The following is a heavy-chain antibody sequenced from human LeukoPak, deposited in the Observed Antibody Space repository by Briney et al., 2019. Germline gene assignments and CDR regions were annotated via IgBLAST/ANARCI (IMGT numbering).Heavy chain of an antibody. CDR1: GFTFSSYA. D-gene: IGHD6-19*01. CDR3: ARHLTIAVAGTGAFDY. Sequence: GGSLRLSCAASGFTFSSYAMSWVRQAPGKGLEWVSAISGSGGSTYYADSVKGRFTISRDNSKNTLYLQMNSLRAEDTAVYYCARHLTIAVAGTGAFDYWGQRTLVTVSS. CDR2: ISGSGGST. V-gene: IGHV3-23*01. J-gene: IGHJ4*02.